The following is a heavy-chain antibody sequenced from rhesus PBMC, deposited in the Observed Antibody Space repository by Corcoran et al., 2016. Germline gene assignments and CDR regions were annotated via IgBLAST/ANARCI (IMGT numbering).Heavy chain of an antibody. J-gene: IGHJ3*01. CDR2: IEGSGSST. D-gene: IGHD6-25*01. CDR1: GRSISSSY. Sequence: QLQLQESGPGLVKPSETLSVTCAVTGRSISSSYWSWIRQAPGKGLEWIGYIEGSGSSTNYNPSLKSRVTLSVDTSKNQLSLKLSSVTTADTAVYYCARGVSGSFFWGQGLRVTVSS. V-gene: IGHV4-169*01. CDR3: ARGVSGSFF.